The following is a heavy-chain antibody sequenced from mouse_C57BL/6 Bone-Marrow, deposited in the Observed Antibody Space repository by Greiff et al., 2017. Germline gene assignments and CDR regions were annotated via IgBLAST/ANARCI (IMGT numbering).Heavy chain of an antibody. J-gene: IGHJ1*03. CDR3: ATLYYYGSSRYWYFDV. D-gene: IGHD1-1*01. Sequence: EVKLMESGGGLVKPGGSLKLSCAASGFTFSDYGMHWVRQAPEKGLEWVAYISSGSSTIYYADTVKGRFTISRDNAKHTLFLQMTSLRSEDTAMYYCATLYYYGSSRYWYFDVWGTGTTVTVSS. V-gene: IGHV5-17*01. CDR1: GFTFSDYG. CDR2: ISSGSSTI.